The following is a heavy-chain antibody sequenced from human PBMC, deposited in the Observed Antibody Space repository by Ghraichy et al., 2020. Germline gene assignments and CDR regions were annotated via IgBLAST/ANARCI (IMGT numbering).Heavy chain of an antibody. CDR3: ASPPKGCSGGSCYSLDY. V-gene: IGHV4-30-4*01. CDR2: IHYSGST. J-gene: IGHJ4*02. CDR1: GGSISSGDYY. Sequence: LRLSCTVSGGSISSGDYYWSWIRQPPGKGLEWIGYIHYSGSTYYSPSLKSRVTMALDTSKNQFSLKLSSVTAADTAVYYCASPPKGCSGGSCYSLDYWGQGTLVTVSS. D-gene: IGHD2-15*01.